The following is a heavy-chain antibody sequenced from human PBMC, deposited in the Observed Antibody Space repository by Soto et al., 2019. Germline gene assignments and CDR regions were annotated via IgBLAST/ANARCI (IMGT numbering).Heavy chain of an antibody. V-gene: IGHV3-30-3*01. CDR2: ISYDGSNK. Sequence: GGSLRLSCAASGFTFSSYAMHWVRQAPGKGLEWVAVISYDGSNKYYADSVKGRFTISRDNSKNTLYLQMNSLRAEDTAVYYCARDTTLAAAGTAPQSRSPPYYGMDVWGQGTTVTVSS. J-gene: IGHJ6*02. CDR3: ARDTTLAAAGTAPQSRSPPYYGMDV. CDR1: GFTFSSYA. D-gene: IGHD6-13*01.